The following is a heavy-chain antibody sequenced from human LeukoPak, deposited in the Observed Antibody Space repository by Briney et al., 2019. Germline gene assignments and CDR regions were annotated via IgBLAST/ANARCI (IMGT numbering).Heavy chain of an antibody. Sequence: AGGSLRLSCAASGFTFSSYSMNWVRQAPGKGLEWVSSISSSSSYIYYADSVKGRFTISRDNAKNSLYLQMNSLRAEDTAVYYCARAHLSSASTDYMDVWGKGTTVTVSS. CDR1: GFTFSSYS. J-gene: IGHJ6*03. D-gene: IGHD6-6*01. CDR2: ISSSSSYI. CDR3: ARAHLSSASTDYMDV. V-gene: IGHV3-21*01.